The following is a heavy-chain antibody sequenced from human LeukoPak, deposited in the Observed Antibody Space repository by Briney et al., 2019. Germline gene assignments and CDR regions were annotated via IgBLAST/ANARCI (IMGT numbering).Heavy chain of an antibody. CDR1: GGSISSSSYY. J-gene: IGHJ4*02. CDR2: IYYSGST. D-gene: IGHD4-17*01. CDR3: ARQEGYGDPDY. Sequence: PSETLSLTCTVSGGSISSSSYYWGWIRQPPGKGLEWFGSIYYSGSTYYNPSLKSRVTISVDTSKNQFSLKLSSVTAADTAVYYCARQEGYGDPDYWGQGTLVTVSS. V-gene: IGHV4-39*01.